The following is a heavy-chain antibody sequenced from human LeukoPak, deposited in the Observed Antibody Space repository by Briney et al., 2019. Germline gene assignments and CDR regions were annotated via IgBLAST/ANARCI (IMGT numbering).Heavy chain of an antibody. Sequence: SETLSLTCTVSGGSISSYYWSWIRQPPGKRLEWIGDVYYSGSTNYNPSLKSRVTISIGTSKNHFSLKLNSVTAADTAVYYCARDQGYAFNIWGQGTMVTVSS. CDR3: ARDQGYAFNI. CDR1: GGSISSYY. V-gene: IGHV4-59*01. J-gene: IGHJ3*02. CDR2: VYYSGST.